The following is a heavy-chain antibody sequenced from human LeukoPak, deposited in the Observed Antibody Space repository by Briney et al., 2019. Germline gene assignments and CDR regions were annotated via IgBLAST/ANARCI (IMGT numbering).Heavy chain of an antibody. CDR1: GCTFFSYY. CDR2: IYSNGIT. Sequence: PSETLFLTCTVSGCTFFSYYWNWIRQSPGKGLEWLGYIYSNGITNYNPSLMSRRTISIASSKNQFSLRLASVTDADTAIYYCARRAYLDSSGYSPPSGYFDLWGRGTLVTVSS. V-gene: IGHV4-4*08. CDR3: ARRAYLDSSGYSPPSGYFDL. J-gene: IGHJ2*01. D-gene: IGHD3-22*01.